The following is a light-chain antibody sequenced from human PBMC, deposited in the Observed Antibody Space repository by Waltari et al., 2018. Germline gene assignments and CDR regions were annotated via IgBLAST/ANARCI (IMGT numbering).Light chain of an antibody. V-gene: IGKV1-33*01. CDR3: QQYDNLPLT. Sequence: DIHMTQSPSSLSASVGDRVPTTCQASQDISNYLNWYQQKPGKAPKLLIYDASNLETGVPSRFSGSGSGTDFTFTISSLQPEDIATYYCQQYDNLPLTFGGGTKVEIK. CDR1: QDISNY. J-gene: IGKJ4*01. CDR2: DAS.